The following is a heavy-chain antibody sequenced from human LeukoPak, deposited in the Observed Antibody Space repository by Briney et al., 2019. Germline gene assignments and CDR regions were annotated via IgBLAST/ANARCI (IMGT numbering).Heavy chain of an antibody. J-gene: IGHJ3*02. CDR2: IFYTGST. CDR1: GGSISSYY. D-gene: IGHD3-10*01. Sequence: PSETLSLTCTVSGGSISSYYWSWIRQPPGKALEWIGNIFYTGSTYYSPSLKSRVTISLDTSRNQFSLRLNSVTAADTAVYYCAKSNGYGLIDIWGQGTMVTVSS. CDR3: AKSNGYGLIDI. V-gene: IGHV4-59*12.